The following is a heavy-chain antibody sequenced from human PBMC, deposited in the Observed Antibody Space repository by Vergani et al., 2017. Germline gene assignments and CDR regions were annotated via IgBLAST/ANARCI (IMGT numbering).Heavy chain of an antibody. J-gene: IGHJ6*03. CDR3: ARSGYCAHGVCYMTYYYYMDV. D-gene: IGHD2-8*01. V-gene: IGHV3-30*03. CDR2: ISYDGSNK. Sequence: QVQLVESGGGVVQPGRSLRLSCAASGFTFSSYGMHWVRQAPGKGLEWVAVISYDGSNKYYADSVKGRFTISRDNSKNTLYLQMNSLRAEDTAVYYCARSGYCAHGVCYMTYYYYMDVWGKGTAVTVSS. CDR1: GFTFSSYG.